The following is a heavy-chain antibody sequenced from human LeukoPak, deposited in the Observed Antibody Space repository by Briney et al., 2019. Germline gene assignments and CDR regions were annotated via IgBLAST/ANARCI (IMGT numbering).Heavy chain of an antibody. D-gene: IGHD3-9*01. Sequence: GASVKVSCKASGYTFTSYDINWVRQATGQGLEWMGWMNPNSGNTGYAQKFQGRVTMTRNTSISTAYMELSSLRSEDTAVYYCARNDILSDPSYYYYYGMDVWGKGTTVTVSS. CDR2: MNPNSGNT. CDR3: ARNDILSDPSYYYYYGMDV. J-gene: IGHJ6*04. CDR1: GYTFTSYD. V-gene: IGHV1-8*01.